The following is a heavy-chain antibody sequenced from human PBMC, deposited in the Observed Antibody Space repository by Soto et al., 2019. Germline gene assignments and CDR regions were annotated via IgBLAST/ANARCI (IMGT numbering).Heavy chain of an antibody. CDR1: GFIFTGYN. V-gene: IGHV3-21*01. Sequence: AGGSLRLSCAASGFIFTGYNMNWVRQAPGKGLEWVSSISSGSSYIYYADSVKGRFTISRDNAKNSLYLQMNTLRAEDTALYYCARRRAAAGTLTFDYWGQGTRVTVS. CDR3: ARRRAAAGTLTFDY. CDR2: ISSGSSYI. D-gene: IGHD6-13*01. J-gene: IGHJ4*02.